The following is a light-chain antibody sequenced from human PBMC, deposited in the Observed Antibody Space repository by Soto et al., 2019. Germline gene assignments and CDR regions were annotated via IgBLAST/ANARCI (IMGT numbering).Light chain of an antibody. CDR2: DAS. CDR3: QQRSNWPPETT. J-gene: IGKJ3*01. CDR1: QSVSSY. V-gene: IGKV3-11*01. Sequence: EIVLTQSPATLSLSPGERATLSCRASQSVSSYLAWYQQKPGQAPRLLIYDASNRATGIPARFSGSGSGTDFTLTISSLEPEDFAVYYCQQRSNWPPETTFGPETKVDIK.